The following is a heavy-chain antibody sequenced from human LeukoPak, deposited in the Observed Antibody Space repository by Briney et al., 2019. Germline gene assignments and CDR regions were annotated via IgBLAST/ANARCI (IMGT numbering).Heavy chain of an antibody. CDR3: AKGSRGTYPYYFDY. CDR1: GFTFSNYA. J-gene: IGHJ4*02. Sequence: GGSLRLSCAASGFTFSNYAMAWVRQAPGKGLEWVSAITGSGGSTYYADSMKGRFTISRDNSKNTLYVQLTSLRAEDTAVYYCAKGSRGTYPYYFDYWGQGALATVSS. V-gene: IGHV3-23*01. CDR2: ITGSGGST. D-gene: IGHD3-10*01.